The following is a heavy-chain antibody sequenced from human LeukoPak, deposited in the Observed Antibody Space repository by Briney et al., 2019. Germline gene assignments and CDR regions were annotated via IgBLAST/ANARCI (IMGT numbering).Heavy chain of an antibody. V-gene: IGHV3-30-3*01. D-gene: IGHD2-2*01. CDR1: GFTFNTYA. CDR3: ARDQGYCASNSCHDYLSYFDV. CDR2: ISSDVSNT. J-gene: IGHJ2*01. Sequence: PGGSLRLSCAASGFTFNTYAMHWVRQAPGKGLEWVAVISSDVSNTYHTDSVKGRFTISRDNSRNTLYLQMNSLRAEDTAVYYCARDQGYCASNSCHDYLSYFDVWGRGTLVTVSS.